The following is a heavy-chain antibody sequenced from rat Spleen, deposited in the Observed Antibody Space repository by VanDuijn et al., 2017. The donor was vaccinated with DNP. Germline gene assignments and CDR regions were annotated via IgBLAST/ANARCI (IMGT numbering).Heavy chain of an antibody. CDR1: GLTFSNYG. Sequence: EVQLVESGGGLVQPGGSLKLSCAASGLTFSNYGMAWVRQAPKKGLEWVASITNSGGSTYYRDSVKGRFTISRDNAKSTLYLQMDSLRSEDTATYYCATRGYWGQGVMVTVSS. V-gene: IGHV5S13*01. CDR3: ATRGY. J-gene: IGHJ2*01. CDR2: ITNSGGST.